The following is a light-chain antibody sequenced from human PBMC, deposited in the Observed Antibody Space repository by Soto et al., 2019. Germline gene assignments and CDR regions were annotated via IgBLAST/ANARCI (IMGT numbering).Light chain of an antibody. CDR2: GAS. CDR1: QSVSSSY. Sequence: EIVMTQSPATLSLSPVERATLSCMAIQSVSSSYLSWYQQKPGQAPRLLIYGASTRATGVPARFSGSGSGTDFTLTISSLQSEDFAVYYCQQRGNWPPLTFGGGTKVDIK. J-gene: IGKJ4*01. V-gene: IGKV3D-7*01. CDR3: QQRGNWPPLT.